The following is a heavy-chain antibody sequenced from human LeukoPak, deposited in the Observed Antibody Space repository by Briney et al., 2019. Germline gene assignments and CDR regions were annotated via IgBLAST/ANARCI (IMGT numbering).Heavy chain of an antibody. V-gene: IGHV4-34*01. Sequence: SETLSLTCAVYGGSFSGYYWSWIRQPPGKGLEWIGEINHSGSTNYNPSLKSRVTISVDTSKNQFSLKLSSVTAADTAVYYCARARARTIFGVVIPFDYWGQGTLVTVSS. CDR3: ARARARTIFGVVIPFDY. D-gene: IGHD3-3*01. CDR1: GGSFSGYY. CDR2: INHSGST. J-gene: IGHJ4*02.